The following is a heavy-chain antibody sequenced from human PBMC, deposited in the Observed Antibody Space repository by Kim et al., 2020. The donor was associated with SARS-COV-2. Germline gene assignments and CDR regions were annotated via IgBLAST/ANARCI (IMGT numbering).Heavy chain of an antibody. CDR3: ARLIETSPRSYGDTRDY. J-gene: IGHJ4*02. CDR1: GYTFTSYD. CDR2: MNPNSGNT. D-gene: IGHD4-17*01. V-gene: IGHV1-8*01. Sequence: ASVKVSCKASGYTFTSYDINWVRQATGQGLEWMGWMNPNSGNTGYAQKFQGRVTMTRNTSISTAYMELSSLRSEDTAVYYCARLIETSPRSYGDTRDYWGQGTLVTVSS.